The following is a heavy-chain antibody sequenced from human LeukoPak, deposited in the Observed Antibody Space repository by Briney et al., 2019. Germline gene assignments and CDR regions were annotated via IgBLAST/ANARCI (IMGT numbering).Heavy chain of an antibody. D-gene: IGHD3-22*01. J-gene: IGHJ4*02. CDR2: INPSGGST. V-gene: IGHV1-46*01. CDR1: GYTFTSYY. Sequence: ASVKVSCKASGYTFTSYYMHWVRQAPGQGLEWMGIINPSGGSTSYAQKFQGRVTMTRDTSTSTVYMELSSLRSEDTAVYYCARAPKDYYDSSGSSLDYWGQGTLVTVSS. CDR3: ARAPKDYYDSSGSSLDY.